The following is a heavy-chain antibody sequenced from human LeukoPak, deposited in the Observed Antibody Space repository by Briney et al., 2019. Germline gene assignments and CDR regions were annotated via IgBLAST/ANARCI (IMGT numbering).Heavy chain of an antibody. J-gene: IGHJ4*02. CDR3: ARITMVTAFDY. CDR1: GGTFSSYA. V-gene: IGHV1-69*04. CDR2: IIPILGIA. Sequence: GASVKVSCKASGGTFSSYAISWVRQAPGQGLEWMGRIIPILGIANYAQKFQGRVTITADKSTSTAYMELSSLRPEDTAVYYCARITMVTAFDYWGQGTLVTVSS. D-gene: IGHD5-18*01.